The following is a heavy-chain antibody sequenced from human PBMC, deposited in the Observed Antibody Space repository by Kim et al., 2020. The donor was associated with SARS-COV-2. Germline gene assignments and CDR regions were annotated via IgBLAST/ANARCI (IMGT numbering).Heavy chain of an antibody. D-gene: IGHD2-2*01. J-gene: IGHJ6*02. CDR3: ARAREFVVVPAATINYYYYGMDV. CDR1: GGSISSSNW. Sequence: SETLSLTCAVSGGSISSSNWWSWVRQPPGKGLEWIGEIYHSGSTNYNPSLKSRVTISVDKSKNQFSLKLSSVTAADTAVYYCARAREFVVVPAATINYYYYGMDVWGQGTTVTVFS. V-gene: IGHV4-4*02. CDR2: IYHSGST.